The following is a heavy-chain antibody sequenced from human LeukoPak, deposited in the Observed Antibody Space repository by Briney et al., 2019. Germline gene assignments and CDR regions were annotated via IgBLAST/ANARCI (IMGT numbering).Heavy chain of an antibody. J-gene: IGHJ6*03. V-gene: IGHV3-21*04. CDR3: ARGGDSSGYYQNHYYYYMDV. D-gene: IGHD3-22*01. CDR1: GFTFSSYS. Sequence: GGSLRLSCAASGFTFSSYSMNWVRQAPGKRLEWVSSITSTSSYVFYADSVKGRFTISRDNAKNSLYLQMNSLRAEDTALYHCARGGDSSGYYQNHYYYYMDVWGQGTLVTVSS. CDR2: ITSTSSYV.